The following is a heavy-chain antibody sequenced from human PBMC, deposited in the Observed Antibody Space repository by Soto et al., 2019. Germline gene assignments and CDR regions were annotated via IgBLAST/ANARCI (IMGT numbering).Heavy chain of an antibody. CDR1: GFSFSRYA. V-gene: IGHV3-23*01. CDR2: ISPTGGST. Sequence: EVQLLESGGGLVHPGGSLRLSCATSGFSFSRYAMTWLRQAPGKGLEWVSTISPTGGSTYYADSVTGRFTISRDDSKNTLYLHMNSLRAEDTATYSCAKDLVQWLGGRGAFDYWCQGTLVSVAS. J-gene: IGHJ4*02. CDR3: AKDLVQWLGGRGAFDY. D-gene: IGHD6-19*01.